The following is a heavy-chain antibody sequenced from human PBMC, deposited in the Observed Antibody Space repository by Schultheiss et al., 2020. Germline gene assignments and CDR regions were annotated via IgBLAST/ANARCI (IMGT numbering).Heavy chain of an antibody. Sequence: SQTLSLTCAVYGGSFSGYYWGWIRQPPGKGLEWIGEINHSGSTYYNPSLKSRVTISVDTSKNQFSLKLSSVTAADTAVYYCARQLIYDSSGFFDYWGQGTLVTVSS. D-gene: IGHD3-22*01. CDR2: INHSGST. CDR3: ARQLIYDSSGFFDY. CDR1: GGSFSGYY. V-gene: IGHV4-34*01. J-gene: IGHJ4*02.